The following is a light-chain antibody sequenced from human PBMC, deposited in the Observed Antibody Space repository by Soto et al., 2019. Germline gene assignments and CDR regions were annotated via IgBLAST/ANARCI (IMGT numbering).Light chain of an antibody. Sequence: EIVLTQSPGTLSLSPGERATLSCRASQSVSSSYLAWYQQKPGQAPRLLIYGASSRATGIPGRFSGSGSGTDFTLTISRLEPEDFAVYDCQQYGRSPFTVGPGTKVDIK. V-gene: IGKV3-20*01. CDR3: QQYGRSPFT. CDR1: QSVSSSY. J-gene: IGKJ3*01. CDR2: GAS.